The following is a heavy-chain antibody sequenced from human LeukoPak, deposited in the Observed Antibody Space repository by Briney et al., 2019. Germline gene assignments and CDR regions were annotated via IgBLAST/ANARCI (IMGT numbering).Heavy chain of an antibody. CDR1: GFTLSNYD. CDR2: TSTSSRYI. D-gene: IGHD2-2*01. CDR3: ARADCSSSTCYLRRSWFDP. J-gene: IGHJ5*02. Sequence: GGSLRLSCAASGFTLSNYDMNWVRQAPGKGLEWFSSTSTSSRYIYYKDSVRGRFTISRDDAKNSLYLEMNSLRAEDTAVYYCARADCSSSTCYLRRSWFDPWGQGTLVTISS. V-gene: IGHV3-21*01.